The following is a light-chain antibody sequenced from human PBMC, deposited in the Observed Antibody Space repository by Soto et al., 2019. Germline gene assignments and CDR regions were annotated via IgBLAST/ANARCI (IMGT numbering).Light chain of an antibody. J-gene: IGKJ4*01. CDR2: AAS. CDR3: QQLNSYPLT. CDR1: QGISSY. Sequence: DIQLTQSPSFLSASVGDRVTITCRASQGISSYLAWYQQKPGKAPKLLIHAASTLQSGVPSRFSGSGSGTEFTLTISSLQPVDFATYYCQQLNSYPLTFGGGTKVEIK. V-gene: IGKV1-9*01.